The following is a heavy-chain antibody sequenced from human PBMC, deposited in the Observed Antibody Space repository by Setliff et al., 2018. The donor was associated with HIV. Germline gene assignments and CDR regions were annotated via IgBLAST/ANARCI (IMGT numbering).Heavy chain of an antibody. J-gene: IGHJ3*02. CDR2: IDPNGGAT. Sequence: ASVKVSCKAFGYTFTSYFLHWVRQAPGQGLEWLGIIDPNGGATNNAQKLQGRLTVTTDTPTGTLYMELSNLRSDDSAVYYCARAGGGATDQAFDIWGQGTMVT. V-gene: IGHV1-46*01. D-gene: IGHD2-2*01. CDR1: GYTFTSYF. CDR3: ARAGGGATDQAFDI.